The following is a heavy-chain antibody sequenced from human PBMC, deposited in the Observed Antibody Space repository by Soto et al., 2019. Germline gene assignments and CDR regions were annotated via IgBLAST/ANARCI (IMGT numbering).Heavy chain of an antibody. J-gene: IGHJ4*02. Sequence: PGGPLRLSCTASGFTFRSYIMNWVRQAPGKGLEWVSYISSSSSTIYYADSVKGRFTISRDNAKNSLYLQMNSLRAEDTAVYYCANLHLGELSSFDYWGQGTLVTVSS. CDR2: ISSSSSTI. CDR1: GFTFRSYI. CDR3: ANLHLGELSSFDY. V-gene: IGHV3-48*01. D-gene: IGHD3-16*02.